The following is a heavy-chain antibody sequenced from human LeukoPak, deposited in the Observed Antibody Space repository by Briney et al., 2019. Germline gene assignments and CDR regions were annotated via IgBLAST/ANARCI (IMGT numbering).Heavy chain of an antibody. Sequence: GSLRLSCAASGFTFSIYAMSWIRQPPGKGLEWIGSIYYSGSTYYNPSLKSRVTISVDTSKNQFSLKLSSVTAADTAVYYCARDYTTWIQLWLSVRFDPWGQGTLVTVSS. CDR1: GFTFSIYA. V-gene: IGHV4-39*07. CDR2: IYYSGST. J-gene: IGHJ5*02. D-gene: IGHD5-18*01. CDR3: ARDYTTWIQLWLSVRFDP.